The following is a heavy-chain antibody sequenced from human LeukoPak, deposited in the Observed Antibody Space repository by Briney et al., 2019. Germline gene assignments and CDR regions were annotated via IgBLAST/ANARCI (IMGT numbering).Heavy chain of an antibody. V-gene: IGHV4-4*07. D-gene: IGHD3-22*01. J-gene: IGHJ4*02. CDR3: ARETGDDSSGYSDY. CDR1: GGSISSYY. CDR2: IYTSGST. Sequence: PSETLSLTCTVSGGSISSYYWSWIRQPAGKGLEWIGRIYTSGSTNYNPSLKSRVTMSVDTSKNQFSLKLSSVTAADTAVYYRARETGDDSSGYSDYWGQGTLVTVSS.